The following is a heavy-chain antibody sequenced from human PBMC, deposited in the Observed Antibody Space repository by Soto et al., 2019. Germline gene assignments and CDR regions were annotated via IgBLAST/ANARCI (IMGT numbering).Heavy chain of an antibody. Sequence: EVQLLESGGGLVQPGGSLRLSCVASGFTFKNYDMRWVRQAPGKGLEWVSGISGSGAITYYADSVRGRFTISRDNSKNTLYPQLNSLRAEDTGIDYCAKDRKFRSYYESAGHYNNWGQGTLVTVSS. J-gene: IGHJ4*02. V-gene: IGHV3-23*01. D-gene: IGHD3-10*01. CDR2: ISGSGAIT. CDR3: AKDRKFRSYYESAGHYNN. CDR1: GFTFKNYD.